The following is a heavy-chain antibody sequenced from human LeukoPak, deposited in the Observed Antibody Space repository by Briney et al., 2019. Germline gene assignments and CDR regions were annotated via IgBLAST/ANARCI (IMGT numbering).Heavy chain of an antibody. D-gene: IGHD3-22*01. CDR3: AKDGVSRGYYYRVWFDY. V-gene: IGHV3-9*01. CDR1: GFTFDDYA. Sequence: GRSLRLSCAASGFTFDDYAMHWVRQAPGKGLEWVSGISWNSGSIGYADSVKGRFTISRDNAKNSLYLQMNSLRAEDTALYYCAKDGVSRGYYYRVWFDYWGQGTLVTVSS. CDR2: ISWNSGSI. J-gene: IGHJ4*02.